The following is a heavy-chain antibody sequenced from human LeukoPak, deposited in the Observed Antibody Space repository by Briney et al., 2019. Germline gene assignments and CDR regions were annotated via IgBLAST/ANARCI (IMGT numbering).Heavy chain of an antibody. Sequence: PGGSLRLSCAASGFTFSSYAMSWVRQAPGKGLEWVSAISGSGGSTYYADSVKGRFTISRDNSKNTLYLQMNSLRAEDTAVYYCARLVLGVELWAPGAFDIWGQGTMVTVSS. CDR2: ISGSGGST. J-gene: IGHJ3*02. CDR1: GFTFSSYA. CDR3: ARLVLGVELWAPGAFDI. D-gene: IGHD5-18*01. V-gene: IGHV3-23*01.